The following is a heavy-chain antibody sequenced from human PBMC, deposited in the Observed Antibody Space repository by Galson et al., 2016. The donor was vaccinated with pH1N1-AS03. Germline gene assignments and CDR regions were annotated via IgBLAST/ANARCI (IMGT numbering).Heavy chain of an antibody. CDR1: GFTFDDYA. Sequence: SLRLSCAGSGFTFDDYAMHWVRQAPGKGLEWVSGISWNSGTIGYTDSVKGRFTISRDNAKNSLYLQMNSLRAEDTALYYCAKSPGYCSAGSCADQGYFDYWGRGTLVVVSS. J-gene: IGHJ4*02. D-gene: IGHD2-15*01. CDR3: AKSPGYCSAGSCADQGYFDY. V-gene: IGHV3-9*01. CDR2: ISWNSGTI.